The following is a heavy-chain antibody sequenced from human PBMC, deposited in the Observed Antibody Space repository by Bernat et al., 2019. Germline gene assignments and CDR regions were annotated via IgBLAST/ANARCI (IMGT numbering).Heavy chain of an antibody. V-gene: IGHV4-59*01. D-gene: IGHD3-10*01. CDR3: ARIFYDSGSYPLDY. J-gene: IGHJ4*02. Sequence: VQLVESGGGLVKPGGSLRLSCAASGFTFRTFAMNWVRQAPGKGLEWIGYIYYSGGSGSTSYNPALKSRVTISIDTSNNQFSLKLSSVTAADTAVYYCARIFYDSGSYPLDYWGQGTLVTVSS. CDR1: GFTFRTFA. CDR2: IYYSGGSGST.